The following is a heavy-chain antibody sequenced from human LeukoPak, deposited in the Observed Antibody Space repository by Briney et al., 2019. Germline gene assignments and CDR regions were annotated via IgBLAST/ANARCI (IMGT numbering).Heavy chain of an antibody. CDR1: GGFISSYSYH. V-gene: IGHV4-39*01. D-gene: IGHD6-6*01. CDR3: ARPSTKYSSSSGYFQH. CDR2: IYYSGST. Sequence: SETLSLTCTVSGGFISSYSYHWGWIRQPPGTGLEWIGSIYYSGSTYYNPSLKSRVTISVDTSKNQFSLKLSSVTAADTAVYYCARPSTKYSSSSGYFQHWGQGTLVTVSS. J-gene: IGHJ1*01.